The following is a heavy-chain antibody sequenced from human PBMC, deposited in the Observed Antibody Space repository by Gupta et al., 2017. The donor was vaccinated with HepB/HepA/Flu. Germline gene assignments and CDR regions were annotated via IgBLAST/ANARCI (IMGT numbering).Heavy chain of an antibody. CDR2: ISYSGST. CDR1: GGSISPYY. J-gene: IGHJ4*02. Sequence: QVQLQESGPGLVKPSETLSLTCNVSGGSISPYYWSWIRQPPGKGLEYIGYISYSGSTRDNPSLKSRVTISVDTSENQFSLKLRYVTAADTAVYVGAKHYNSGLDYWGQGTLVTVSP. D-gene: IGHD6-19*01. CDR3: AKHYNSGLDY. V-gene: IGHV4-59*08.